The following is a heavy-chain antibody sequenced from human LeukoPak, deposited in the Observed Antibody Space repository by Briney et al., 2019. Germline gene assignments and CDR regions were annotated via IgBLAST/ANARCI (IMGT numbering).Heavy chain of an antibody. V-gene: IGHV1-8*01. CDR2: MNPNSGNT. CDR1: GYTFTSYD. J-gene: IGHJ5*02. D-gene: IGHD2-21*02. CDR3: ARGSLYCGGDCYSEFWFDP. Sequence: ASVKVSCTASGYTFTSYDINWVRQAPGQGLEWMGWMNPNSGNTGYAQKFQGRVTMTRNTSISTAYMELSSLRSEDTAVYYCARGSLYCGGDCYSEFWFDPWGQGTLVTVSS.